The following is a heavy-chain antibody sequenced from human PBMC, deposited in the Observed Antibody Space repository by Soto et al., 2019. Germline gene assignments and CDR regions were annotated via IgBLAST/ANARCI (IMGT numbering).Heavy chain of an antibody. Sequence: PSETLSLTCTVSGGSISISSYYWCWIRHPPGKGLEWIGSIYYSGSTYYNPSLKSRVTISVDTSKNRFSLKLSSVTAADTAVYYCARSSPHSGYYAPCDYWGQGTLVTVSS. CDR3: ARSSPHSGYYAPCDY. D-gene: IGHD3-22*01. CDR2: IYYSGST. J-gene: IGHJ4*02. V-gene: IGHV4-39*01. CDR1: GGSISISSYY.